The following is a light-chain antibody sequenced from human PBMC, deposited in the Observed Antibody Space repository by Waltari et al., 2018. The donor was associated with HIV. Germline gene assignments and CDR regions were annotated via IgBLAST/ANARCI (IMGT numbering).Light chain of an antibody. CDR1: QSIGDN. V-gene: IGKV6-21*01. J-gene: IGKJ1*01. CDR3: HQSKSLPGT. Sequence: EIVLTQSPDFQSVTPKESVTITCRTSQSIGDNLHWSQQKPGQSPQLLSKYASQFFSGVPSRFSGSGSGTVFTLTINGLEAEDAATYYCHQSKSLPGTFGQGTKVEIK. CDR2: YAS.